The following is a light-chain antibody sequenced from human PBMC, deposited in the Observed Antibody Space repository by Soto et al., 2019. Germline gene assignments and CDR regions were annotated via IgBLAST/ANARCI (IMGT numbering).Light chain of an antibody. CDR2: DAS. V-gene: IGKV3-15*01. J-gene: IGKJ1*01. CDR1: QSVSSN. CDR3: HQYNNWPRT. Sequence: EIVMTQSPATLSVSPGERATLYCRASQSVSSNLAWYQQKPGQAPRLLIYDASTRATGIPARFSGSGSGTEFTLTISSLQSEDFAVYYCHQYNNWPRTFGQGTKVDIK.